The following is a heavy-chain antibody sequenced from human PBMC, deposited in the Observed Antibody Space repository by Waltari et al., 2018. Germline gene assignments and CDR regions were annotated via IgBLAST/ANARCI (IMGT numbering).Heavy chain of an antibody. V-gene: IGHV3-23*01. CDR3: ATPKSDYYDSSGPFGY. J-gene: IGHJ4*02. Sequence: EVQLLESGGDLVQPGGSLRLSCAASGFILNNYAISWVRQAPGKGLEWVAGVSSSTGTTYDADSVKGRFTISRDISRNTVYLQMNSLRAEDTALYYCATPKSDYYDSSGPFGYWGQGTLVTVSS. D-gene: IGHD3-22*01. CDR2: VSSSTGTT. CDR1: GFILNNYA.